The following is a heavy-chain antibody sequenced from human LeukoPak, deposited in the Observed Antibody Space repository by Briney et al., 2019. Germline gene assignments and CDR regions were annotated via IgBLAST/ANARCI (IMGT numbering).Heavy chain of an antibody. CDR3: ARGPGGRRGYYPLEDSYYYYYMDV. CDR1: GYTFTNYG. Sequence: ASVKVSCKTSGYTFTNYGISWVRQAPGQGLEWMGWIIAYKGNTNYAQKLQGRVTMTTDTSTSTAYMELRSLRSDDTAVYYCARGPGGRRGYYPLEDSYYYYYMDVWGKGTTVTVSS. CDR2: IIAYKGNT. V-gene: IGHV1-18*01. J-gene: IGHJ6*03. D-gene: IGHD3-22*01.